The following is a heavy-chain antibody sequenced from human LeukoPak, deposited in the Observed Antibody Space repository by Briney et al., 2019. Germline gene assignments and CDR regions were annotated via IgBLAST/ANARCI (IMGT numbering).Heavy chain of an antibody. D-gene: IGHD3-10*01. Sequence: GGSLRLSCAASGFTFSSYAMTWVRQAPGKGLEWVSIISGSAASTDYADSVKGRFAISRDNSKTTLYLQTNSLRAEDTAVYFCAKDHTPFGSGSYSTRYYGMDVWGQGTTVIVSS. CDR3: AKDHTPFGSGSYSTRYYGMDV. J-gene: IGHJ6*02. V-gene: IGHV3-23*01. CDR1: GFTFSSYA. CDR2: ISGSAAST.